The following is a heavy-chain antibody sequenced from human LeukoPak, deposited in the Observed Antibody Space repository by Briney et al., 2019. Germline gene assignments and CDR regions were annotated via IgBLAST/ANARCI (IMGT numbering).Heavy chain of an antibody. J-gene: IGHJ4*02. Sequence: GGSLRLSCAASGFSFSSFTMNWVRQAPGKGLEWVSSISSSGDNTYYTDSVKGRFIISRDNSGKTVYLQMSSLRAEDTAVYYCAKDHGVAVAGMYYWGQGTLVTVSS. V-gene: IGHV3-23*01. CDR3: AKDHGVAVAGMYY. D-gene: IGHD6-19*01. CDR1: GFSFSSFT. CDR2: ISSSGDNT.